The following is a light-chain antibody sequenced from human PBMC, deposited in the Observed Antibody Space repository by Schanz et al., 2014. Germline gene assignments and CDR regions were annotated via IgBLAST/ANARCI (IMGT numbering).Light chain of an antibody. CDR2: DVT. J-gene: IGLJ1*01. Sequence: QSALTQPPSVSGSPGQSVTISCTGASHDVQNYNYVSWYQQHPGRAPKLIIFDVTKRPSGVPRRFSGSKSGNTASLTISGLQSYDEAEYFCCSYAGGTIYNFGTGTKLTVL. CDR3: CSYAGGTIYN. CDR1: SHDVQNYNY. V-gene: IGLV2-11*01.